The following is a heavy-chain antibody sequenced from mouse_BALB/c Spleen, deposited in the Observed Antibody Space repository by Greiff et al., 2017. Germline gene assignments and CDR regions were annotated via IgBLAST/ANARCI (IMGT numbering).Heavy chain of an antibody. CDR2: IDPANGNT. Sequence: EVQLVESGAELVKPGASVKLSCTASGFNIKDTYMHWVKQRPEQGLEWIGRIDPANGNTKYDPKFQGKATITADTSSNTAYLQLSSLTSEDTAVYYCARARVGYPDFDYWGQGTTRTVSS. CDR1: GFNIKDTY. J-gene: IGHJ2*01. V-gene: IGHV14-3*02. D-gene: IGHD1-1*02. CDR3: ARARVGYPDFDY.